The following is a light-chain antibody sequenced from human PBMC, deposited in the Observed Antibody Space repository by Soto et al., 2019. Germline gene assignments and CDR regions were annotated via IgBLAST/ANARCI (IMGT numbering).Light chain of an antibody. CDR3: LQDHDDSWT. J-gene: IGKJ1*01. CDR1: RDIGSG. Sequence: QITQSPSSLRASVGDRITITCRASRDIGSGLSWYQQKPGKAPTLLIYAASNLQSGVPSRFRGSRSGTEFTLTVSSLQPEDFATYYCLQDHDDSWTFGQGTKVDIK. CDR2: AAS. V-gene: IGKV1-6*02.